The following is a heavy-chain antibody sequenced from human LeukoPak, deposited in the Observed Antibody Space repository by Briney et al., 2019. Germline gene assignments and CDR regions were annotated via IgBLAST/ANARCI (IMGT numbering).Heavy chain of an antibody. V-gene: IGHV3-48*02. CDR2: ISSSSSII. Sequence: GSLRLSCAASGFTFSSYSMNWVRQAPGKGLEWVSDISSSSSIISYADSVKGRFTISRDNAKNSLYLQMNSLRDEDTAVYYCARGPYGSGSHYYNYWGQGTLVIVSS. CDR1: GFTFSSYS. D-gene: IGHD3-10*01. CDR3: ARGPYGSGSHYYNY. J-gene: IGHJ4*02.